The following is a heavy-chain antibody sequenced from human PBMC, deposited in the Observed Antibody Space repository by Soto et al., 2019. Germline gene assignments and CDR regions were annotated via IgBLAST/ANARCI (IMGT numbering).Heavy chain of an antibody. D-gene: IGHD4-17*01. J-gene: IGHJ6*02. V-gene: IGHV4-39*01. CDR1: GGSISSSSYY. CDR3: ARVTTYYYYYGMDV. Sequence: SETLSLTCTVSGGSISSSSYYWGWIRQPPGKGLEWIGSIYYSGSTYYNPSLKSRFTISVDTSKNQFSLKLSSVTAADTAVYYCARVTTYYYYYGMDVWGQGTTVTVSS. CDR2: IYYSGST.